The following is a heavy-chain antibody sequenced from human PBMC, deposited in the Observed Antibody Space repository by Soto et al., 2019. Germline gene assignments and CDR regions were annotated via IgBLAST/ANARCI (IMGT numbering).Heavy chain of an antibody. J-gene: IGHJ4*02. CDR3: ANPIPKTGTTFGF. CDR2: ISGSGDDT. D-gene: IGHD1-1*01. CDR1: GFTFSNFA. V-gene: IGHV3-23*01. Sequence: QLLDSGGGFVQHGGSLRLSCVASGFTFSNFAMAWVRQAPGEGLEWVSAISGSGDDTFYADSMKGRFTISRDNSKDTLYLQINSLRAEDTAVYYCANPIPKTGTTFGFWGQGTLVTVSS.